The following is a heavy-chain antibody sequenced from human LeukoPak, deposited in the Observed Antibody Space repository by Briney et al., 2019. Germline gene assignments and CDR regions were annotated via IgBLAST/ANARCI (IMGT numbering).Heavy chain of an antibody. Sequence: GGPLRLSCAASGFMFSNYWMHWVRQAPGKGLEWVANIYQDGSKKNYVDSVKGRFTISRDNAKNSLYLQMNSLRAEDTAVYYCACTNTLDVWGKGATVTVSS. J-gene: IGHJ6*04. CDR3: ACTNTLDV. V-gene: IGHV3-7*03. CDR1: GFMFSNYW. CDR2: IYQDGSKK. D-gene: IGHD2-8*01.